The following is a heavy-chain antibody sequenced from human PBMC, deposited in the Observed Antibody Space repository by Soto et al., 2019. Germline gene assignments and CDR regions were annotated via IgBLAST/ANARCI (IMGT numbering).Heavy chain of an antibody. V-gene: IGHV4-39*01. CDR2: IYYSGST. D-gene: IGHD3-3*01. J-gene: IGHJ4*02. CDR1: GGSISSSSYY. Sequence: SETLSLTCTVSGGSISSSSYYWGWIRQPPGKGLEWIGSIYYSGSTYYNPSLKSRVTISVDTSKNQFSLKLSSVTAADTAVYYCAGFTPIGVVGDYWGQGTLVTVSS. CDR3: AGFTPIGVVGDY.